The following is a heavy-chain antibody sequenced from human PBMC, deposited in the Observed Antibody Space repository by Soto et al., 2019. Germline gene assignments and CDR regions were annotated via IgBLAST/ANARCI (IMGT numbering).Heavy chain of an antibody. J-gene: IGHJ3*02. CDR3: ARDKVVTMVRGVITPSDAFDI. CDR1: GYTFTSYG. CDR2: ISAYNGNT. D-gene: IGHD3-10*01. Sequence: ASVKVSCKASGYTFTSYGISWVRQAPGQGLEWMGWISAYNGNTKYSQKFQGRVTITRDTSASTAYMELSSLRSEDTAVYYCARDKVVTMVRGVITPSDAFDIWGQGTMVTVSS. V-gene: IGHV1-18*01.